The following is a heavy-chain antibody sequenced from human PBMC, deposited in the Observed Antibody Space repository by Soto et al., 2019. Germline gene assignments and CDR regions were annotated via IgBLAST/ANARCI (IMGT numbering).Heavy chain of an antibody. CDR3: ARAVGYSSSSEIYYYYMDV. D-gene: IGHD6-6*01. J-gene: IGHJ6*03. CDR1: GFTFSSYW. V-gene: IGHV3-7*01. CDR2: IKQDGSEK. Sequence: PGGSLRLSCAASGFTFSSYWMSWVRQAPGKGLEWVANIKQDGSEKYYVDSVKGRFTISRDNAKNSLYLQMNSLRAEDTAVYYCARAVGYSSSSEIYYYYMDVWGKGTAVTVSS.